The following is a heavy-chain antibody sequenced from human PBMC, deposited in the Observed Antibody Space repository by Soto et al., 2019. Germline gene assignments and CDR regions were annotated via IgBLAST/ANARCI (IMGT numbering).Heavy chain of an antibody. Sequence: ASVKVSCKASGYTFTSYDINWVRQAAGQGPEWMGSVTPRNGDTAFGQKYQGRVTVTSNTSMSTVYMELSNLRSDDTAVYYCARGGSYWARRHYFDSWGQGTLVTVSS. V-gene: IGHV1-8*02. CDR2: VTPRNGDT. J-gene: IGHJ4*02. CDR1: GYTFTSYD. CDR3: ARGGSYWARRHYFDS. D-gene: IGHD2-8*02.